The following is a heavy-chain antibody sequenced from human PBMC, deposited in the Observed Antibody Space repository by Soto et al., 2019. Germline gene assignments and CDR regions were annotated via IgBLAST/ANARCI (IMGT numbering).Heavy chain of an antibody. CDR2: ISYDGSNK. D-gene: IGHD3-16*01. CDR3: AKNYDYILYYFDY. Sequence: GGSLRLSCAASGFTFSSYGMHWVRQAPGKGLEWVAVISYDGSNKYYADSVKGRFTISRDNSKNTLYLQMNSLRAEDTAVYYCAKNYDYILYYFDYWGQGTLVTVSS. CDR1: GFTFSSYG. J-gene: IGHJ4*02. V-gene: IGHV3-30*18.